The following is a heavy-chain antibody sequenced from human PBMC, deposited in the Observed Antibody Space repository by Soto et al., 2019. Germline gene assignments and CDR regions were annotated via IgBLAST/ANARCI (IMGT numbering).Heavy chain of an antibody. CDR1: GGSISSYY. CDR3: ARRYGGAFDI. V-gene: IGHV4-59*01. J-gene: IGHJ3*02. D-gene: IGHD3-9*01. Sequence: QVQLQESGPGLVKPSETLSLTCTVSGGSISSYYWSWIRQPPGKGLEWIGYIYHSGSTNYNPSLKSRVTISVDTSKNQFSLKLSSVTAADTAVYYCARRYGGAFDIWGQGTMVTVSS. CDR2: IYHSGST.